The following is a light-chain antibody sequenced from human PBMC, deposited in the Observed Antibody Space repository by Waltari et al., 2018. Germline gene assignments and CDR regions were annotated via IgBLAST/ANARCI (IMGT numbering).Light chain of an antibody. CDR2: DVT. J-gene: IGLJ1*01. Sequence: QSALTQPASVSGSPGQSITISCTGTSSYVGSYNHVSWYQQYPGKVPKLLIYDVTKRPSGVSNRFSGFKSGNTASLTISGLQAEDEADYYCCSYAGSSRGVFGTGTKVTV. V-gene: IGLV2-23*02. CDR1: SSYVGSYNH. CDR3: CSYAGSSRGV.